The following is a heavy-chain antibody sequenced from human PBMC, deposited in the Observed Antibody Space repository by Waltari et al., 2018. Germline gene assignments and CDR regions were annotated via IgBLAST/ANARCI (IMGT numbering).Heavy chain of an antibody. CDR2: ISYSGTT. CDR1: GASINSGDYY. J-gene: IGHJ3*02. CDR3: ARVDTIFGVVPHADAFDI. V-gene: IGHV4-30-4*08. D-gene: IGHD3-3*01. Sequence: LAQPSQTLSLTCSVSGASINSGDYYWSWIRQPPGKGLEWIGYISYSGTTYYTPSLKSRVSISLDTAKNDFSLEVRSVTAADTAMYYCARVDTIFGVVPHADAFDIWGQGTMVTVAS.